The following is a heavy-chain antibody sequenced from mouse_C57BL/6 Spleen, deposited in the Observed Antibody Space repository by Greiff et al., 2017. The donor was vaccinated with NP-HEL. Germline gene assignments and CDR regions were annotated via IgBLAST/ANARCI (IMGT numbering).Heavy chain of an antibody. Sequence: VQLKESGAELVRPGASVKLSCTASGFNIKDDYMHWVKQRPEQGLEWIGWIDPENGDTEYASKFQGKSTKTADTSSNTAYLQLSSLTSDDTAVYYCIYYDYDWFAYWGQGALVTVSA. D-gene: IGHD2-4*01. J-gene: IGHJ3*01. CDR1: GFNIKDDY. CDR2: IDPENGDT. V-gene: IGHV14-4*01. CDR3: IYYDYDWFAY.